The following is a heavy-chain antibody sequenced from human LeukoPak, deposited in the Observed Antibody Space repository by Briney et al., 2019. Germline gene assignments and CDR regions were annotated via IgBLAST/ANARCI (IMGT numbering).Heavy chain of an antibody. Sequence: SETLSLTCAVYGGSFSGYYWSWIRQPAGKGLEWIGRIYTSGSTNYNPSLKSRVTMSVDTSKNQFPLKLSSVTAADTAVYYCARGGRYYGSGSYYVTQYYFDYWGQGTLVTVSS. J-gene: IGHJ4*02. V-gene: IGHV4-59*10. CDR3: ARGGRYYGSGSYYVTQYYFDY. CDR2: IYTSGST. CDR1: GGSFSGYY. D-gene: IGHD3-10*01.